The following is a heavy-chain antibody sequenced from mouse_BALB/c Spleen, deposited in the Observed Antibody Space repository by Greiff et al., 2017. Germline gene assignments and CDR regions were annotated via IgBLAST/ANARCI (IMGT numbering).Heavy chain of an antibody. J-gene: IGHJ4*01. V-gene: IGHV14-3*02. CDR1: GFNIKDNY. CDR3: ARGDGYFYAMDY. D-gene: IGHD2-3*01. Sequence: EVQLQQSGAELVKPGASVKLSCTASGFNIKDNYMHWVKQRPEQGLEWIGRIDPANGNTKYDPKFQGKATITADTSSNTAYLQLSSLTSEDTAVYYCARGDGYFYAMDYWGQGTSVTVSS. CDR2: IDPANGNT.